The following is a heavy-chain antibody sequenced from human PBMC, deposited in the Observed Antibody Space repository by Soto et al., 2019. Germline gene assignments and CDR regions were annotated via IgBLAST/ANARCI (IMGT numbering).Heavy chain of an antibody. V-gene: IGHV3-30*18. CDR2: ISYDGSNK. J-gene: IGHJ4*02. Sequence: GGSLRLSXAASGFTFSSYGMHWVRQAPGKGLEWVAVISYDGSNKYYADSVKGRFTISRDNSKNTLYLQMNSLRAEDTAVYYCAKDHHFDYWGQGTLVTVSS. CDR1: GFTFSSYG. CDR3: AKDHHFDY.